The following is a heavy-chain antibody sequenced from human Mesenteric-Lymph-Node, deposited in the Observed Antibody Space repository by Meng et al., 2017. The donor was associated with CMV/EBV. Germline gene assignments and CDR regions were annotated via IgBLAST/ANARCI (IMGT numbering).Heavy chain of an antibody. J-gene: IGHJ4*02. CDR2: ISWNSGSI. CDR3: ARDQGGARPYYFDY. Sequence: GGSLRLSCAASGFTFDDYAMHWVRQAPGKGLEWVSGISWNSGSIGYADSVKGRFTISRDNAKNSLYLQMNSLRAEDTAVYYCARDQGGARPYYFDYWGQGTLVTVSS. D-gene: IGHD3-16*01. V-gene: IGHV3-9*01. CDR1: GFTFDDYA.